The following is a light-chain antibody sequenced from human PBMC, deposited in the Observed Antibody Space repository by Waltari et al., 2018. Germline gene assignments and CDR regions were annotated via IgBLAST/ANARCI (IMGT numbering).Light chain of an antibody. CDR2: GAS. J-gene: IGKJ1*01. Sequence: EIVLTQSPGTLSLSPGEGATLSCRASQSVSKDLAWYQQKPGQAPRLLIYGASSRATGIPDRFSGSGSGTDFSLTISRLEPEDFAVYYCQHYVRLPATFGQGTKVEIK. CDR3: QHYVRLPAT. CDR1: QSVSKD. V-gene: IGKV3-20*01.